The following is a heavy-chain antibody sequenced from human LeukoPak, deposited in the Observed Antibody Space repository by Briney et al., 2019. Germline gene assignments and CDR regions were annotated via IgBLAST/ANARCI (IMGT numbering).Heavy chain of an antibody. D-gene: IGHD3/OR15-3a*01. J-gene: IGHJ4*02. Sequence: SETLSLTCTVSGVSVSSSNSYWGWIRQPPGRGLEWIGSIYYSGNTYYNASLKSQVSISIDTSKNRFSLKLTSVTAADTAVYYCARQTGSGLFILPGGQGTLVTVSS. CDR2: IYYSGNT. CDR3: ARQTGSGLFILP. CDR1: GVSVSSSNSY. V-gene: IGHV4-39*01.